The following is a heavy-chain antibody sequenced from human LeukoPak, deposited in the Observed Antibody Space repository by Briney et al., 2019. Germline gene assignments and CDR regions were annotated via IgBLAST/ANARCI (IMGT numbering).Heavy chain of an antibody. D-gene: IGHD2-15*01. V-gene: IGHV3-23*01. Sequence: GESLRLPCAASGFPFSTYAMSWVRQAPGKGLEWVSTISGSGSTTYYADSVKGRFTISRDNAKNSLYLQMNSLRADDTAVYYCARRIGYCSGGSCDDYYFDYWGQGTLVTVSS. CDR2: ISGSGSTT. CDR3: ARRIGYCSGGSCDDYYFDY. CDR1: GFPFSTYA. J-gene: IGHJ4*02.